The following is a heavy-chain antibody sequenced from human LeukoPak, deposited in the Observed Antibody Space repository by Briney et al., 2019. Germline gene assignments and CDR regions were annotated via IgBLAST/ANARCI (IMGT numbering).Heavy chain of an antibody. J-gene: IGHJ4*02. Sequence: GGSLRLSCAATGFRFSSYDMHWVRQAPGKGLEWVAAISAEGDIQIYLDSVMGRFTISRDNSKSTLYLQMNSLRIEDTGFYYCTRDMIRGVPDYIDYWGQGTLATVSS. V-gene: IGHV3-30-3*01. CDR3: TRDMIRGVPDYIDY. CDR2: ISAEGDIQ. CDR1: GFRFSSYD. D-gene: IGHD3-10*01.